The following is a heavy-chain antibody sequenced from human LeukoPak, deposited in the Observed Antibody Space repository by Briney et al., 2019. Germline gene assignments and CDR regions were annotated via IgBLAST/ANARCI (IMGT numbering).Heavy chain of an antibody. CDR2: INPSSDGGTT. CDR3: TTGTWIQLWLADY. V-gene: IGHV3-15*01. Sequence: GGSLRLSCAASGFTFTKAWMSWVRQAPGKGLEWVRQINPSSDGGTTDYAAPVKGRFSISRDDSKNTLHLQMNRLKTEDTAVYYCTTGTWIQLWLADYWGQGTLVTVSS. J-gene: IGHJ4*02. CDR1: GFTFTKAW. D-gene: IGHD5-18*01.